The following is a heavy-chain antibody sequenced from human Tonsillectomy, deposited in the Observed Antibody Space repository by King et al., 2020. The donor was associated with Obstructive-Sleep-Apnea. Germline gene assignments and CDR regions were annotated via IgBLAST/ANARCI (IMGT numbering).Heavy chain of an antibody. D-gene: IGHD2-15*01. Sequence: VQLVESGGGVVQPGRSLRLSCAASGFTFSSYAMHCVRQAPGKGLEWVAVISYDGSNKYYADSVKGRFTISRDNSNNTLYLQMNSLRAEDTAVYYCAREGIRDWYFDLWGRGTLVTVSS. V-gene: IGHV3-30*04. CDR1: GFTFSSYA. CDR3: AREGIRDWYFDL. CDR2: ISYDGSNK. J-gene: IGHJ2*01.